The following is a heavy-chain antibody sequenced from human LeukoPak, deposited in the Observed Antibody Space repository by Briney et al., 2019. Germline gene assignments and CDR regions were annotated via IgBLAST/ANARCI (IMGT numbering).Heavy chain of an antibody. CDR1: GGSISSGGYY. CDR3: ALWFGELSPWFDP. J-gene: IGHJ5*02. CDR2: IYYSGST. Sequence: PSQTLSLTRTVSGGSISSGGYYWSWIRQHPGKGLEWIGYIYYSGSTYYNPSLKSRVTISVDTSKNQFSLKLSSVTAADTAVYYCALWFGELSPWFDPWGQGTLVTVSS. D-gene: IGHD3-10*01. V-gene: IGHV4-31*03.